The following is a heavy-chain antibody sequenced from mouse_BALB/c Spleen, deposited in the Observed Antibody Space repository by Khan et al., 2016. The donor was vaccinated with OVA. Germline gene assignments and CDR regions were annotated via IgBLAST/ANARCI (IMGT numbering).Heavy chain of an antibody. J-gene: IGHJ4*01. CDR2: ISYSGST. CDR3: ASELGRYYALDY. D-gene: IGHD4-1*01. CDR1: GYSITSDYA. V-gene: IGHV3-2*02. Sequence: EVQLQESGPGLVKPSQSLSLTCTVTGYSITSDYAWNWIRQFPGNKLEWMGYISYSGSTTYNPSLKSRISITRDTSKDQFFLQLKSVTSEDTATYYWASELGRYYALDYWVKEPQSPSPQ.